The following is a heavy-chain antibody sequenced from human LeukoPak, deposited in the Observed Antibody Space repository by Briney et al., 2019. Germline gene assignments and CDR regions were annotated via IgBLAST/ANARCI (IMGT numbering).Heavy chain of an antibody. J-gene: IGHJ5*02. D-gene: IGHD6-13*01. Sequence: ASVKVSCNASGYTFTGYYIHWVRQAPGQGLEWMGRINPNTGGTDYAQKFQGRVTMTRDTSITTAYMELSRLTSDDTAIYYCAKVPPSITAAGNWLGPWGQGALVTVSS. CDR3: AKVPPSITAAGNWLGP. CDR1: GYTFTGYY. CDR2: INPNTGGT. V-gene: IGHV1-2*06.